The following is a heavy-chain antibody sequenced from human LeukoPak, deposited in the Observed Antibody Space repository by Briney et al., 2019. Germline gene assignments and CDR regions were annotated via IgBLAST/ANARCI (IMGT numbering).Heavy chain of an antibody. J-gene: IGHJ4*02. D-gene: IGHD3-3*01. V-gene: IGHV1-69*01. Sequence: SVKVPCKASGGTFSSYAISWVRQAPGQGLEWMGGIIPIFGTANYAQKFQGRVTITADESTSTAYMELSSLRSEDTAVYYCARDERFLEWLLFNYWGQGTLVTVSS. CDR3: ARDERFLEWLLFNY. CDR1: GGTFSSYA. CDR2: IIPIFGTA.